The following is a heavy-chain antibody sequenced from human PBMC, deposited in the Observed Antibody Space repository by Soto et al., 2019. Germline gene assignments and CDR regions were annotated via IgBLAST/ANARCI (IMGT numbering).Heavy chain of an antibody. CDR1: GSTFSSYA. CDR3: GSSSSSDYYYGMDV. D-gene: IGHD6-6*01. Sequence: GASVKVSCKASGSTFSSYAISWVRQAPGQGLEWMGGIIPIFGTANYAQKFQGRVTITADESTSTAYMELSSLRSEDTAVYYCGSSSSSDYYYGMDVWGQGTMVTVSS. V-gene: IGHV1-69*13. J-gene: IGHJ6*02. CDR2: IIPIFGTA.